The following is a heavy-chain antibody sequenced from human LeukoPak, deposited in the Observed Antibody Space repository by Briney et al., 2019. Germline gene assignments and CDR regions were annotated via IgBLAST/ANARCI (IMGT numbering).Heavy chain of an antibody. D-gene: IGHD2-21*01. J-gene: IGHJ6*02. CDR3: ARGDGDYYYYYGMDV. V-gene: IGHV4-59*01. CDR1: GGSISSYY. CDR2: IYYSGST. Sequence: SETLSLTCTVSGGSISSYYWSWIRQPPGKGLEWIGYIYYSGSTNYNPSLKSRVTISVDTSKNQFSLKLTSVTAADTAVYYCARGDGDYYYYYGMDVWGQGTTVTVSS.